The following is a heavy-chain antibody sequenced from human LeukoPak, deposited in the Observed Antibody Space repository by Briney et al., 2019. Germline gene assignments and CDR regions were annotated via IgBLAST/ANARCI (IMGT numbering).Heavy chain of an antibody. J-gene: IGHJ5*02. V-gene: IGHV4-34*01. Sequence: SETLSLTCAVYGGSFSGYYWSWIRQPPGKGLEWIGEINHSGSTNYNPSLKSRVTISVDTSKNQFSLKLSSVTAADTAVYYCARGQFGDFWSGYYHWGQGTLVTVSS. CDR3: ARGQFGDFWSGYYH. CDR2: INHSGST. CDR1: GGSFSGYY. D-gene: IGHD3-3*01.